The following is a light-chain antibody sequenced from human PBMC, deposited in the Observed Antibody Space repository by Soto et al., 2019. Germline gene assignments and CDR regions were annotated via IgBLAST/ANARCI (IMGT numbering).Light chain of an antibody. CDR2: ATS. J-gene: IGKJ4*01. Sequence: DIQMTQSPSSVSASVGDTVTITCRARQGTYSRLAWYQQKPGKAPELLIYATSTLQNGVPSRFSGSGFGTDFTLSISSLQPEDSASDFCQQTDDFPLSFGGGAKGDLK. V-gene: IGKV1D-12*01. CDR1: QGTYSR. CDR3: QQTDDFPLS.